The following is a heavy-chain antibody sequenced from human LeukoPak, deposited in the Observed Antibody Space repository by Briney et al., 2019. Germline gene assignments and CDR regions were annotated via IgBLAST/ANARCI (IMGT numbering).Heavy chain of an antibody. CDR3: ARRSYYDFWSADY. V-gene: IGHV4-34*01. CDR1: GGSFSGYY. J-gene: IGHJ4*02. CDR2: INHSGST. Sequence: SETLSLTCAVYGGSFSGYYWSWIRRPPGKGLEWIGEINHSGSTNYNPSLKSRVTISVDTSKNQFSLKLSSVTAADTAVYYCARRSYYDFWSADYWGQGTLVTVSS. D-gene: IGHD3-3*01.